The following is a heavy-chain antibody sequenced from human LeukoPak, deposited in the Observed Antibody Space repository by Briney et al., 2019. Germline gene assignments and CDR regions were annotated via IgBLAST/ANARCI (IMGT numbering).Heavy chain of an antibody. D-gene: IGHD3-10*01. J-gene: IGHJ5*02. CDR2: IYHSGST. CDR3: ARERAGITTS. CDR1: GYSISSGYY. V-gene: IGHV4-38-2*02. Sequence: PSETLSLTCTVSGYSISSGYYWGWIRQPPGKGLEWIGSIYHSGSTYHNPSLKSRVTISVDTSKNQFSLKLSSVTAADTAVYYCARERAGITTSWGQGTLVTVSS.